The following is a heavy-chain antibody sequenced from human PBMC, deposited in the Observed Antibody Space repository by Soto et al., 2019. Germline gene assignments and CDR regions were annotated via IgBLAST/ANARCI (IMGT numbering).Heavy chain of an antibody. D-gene: IGHD3-9*01. Sequence: GGSLRLSCVASGFNLSHPWMTWVRQAAGKGLEWVGRIRSKTDGGTADYAAPVKGRATISRDDSKNTVYLQMNSLKTEDTAVYYCTTGIYYDILTGYHNVAYWGQGALVTVSS. CDR1: GFNLSHPW. CDR2: IRSKTDGGTA. V-gene: IGHV3-15*01. CDR3: TTGIYYDILTGYHNVAY. J-gene: IGHJ4*02.